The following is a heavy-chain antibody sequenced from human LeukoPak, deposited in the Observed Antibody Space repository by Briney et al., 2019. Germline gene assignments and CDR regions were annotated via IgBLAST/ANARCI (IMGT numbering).Heavy chain of an antibody. J-gene: IGHJ4*02. Sequence: GGSLRLSCAASGFTFSSYGMHWVRQAPGKGLEWVAFIRYDGSNKYYADSVKGRFTISRDNSKNTLYLQMNSPRVEDTAVYYCASAWHLGIVVVMLDSWGQGTLVTVSS. CDR1: GFTFSSYG. V-gene: IGHV3-30*02. CDR3: ASAWHLGIVVVMLDS. D-gene: IGHD3-22*01. CDR2: IRYDGSNK.